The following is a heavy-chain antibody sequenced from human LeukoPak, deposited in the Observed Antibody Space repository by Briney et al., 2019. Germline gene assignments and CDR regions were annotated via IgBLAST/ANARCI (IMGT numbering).Heavy chain of an antibody. D-gene: IGHD3-10*01. V-gene: IGHV3-9*01. CDR3: AKASSYGSGSRYYFDY. CDR1: GFTFDDYA. CDR2: ISWNSGSI. J-gene: IGHJ4*02. Sequence: GRSLRLSCAASGFTFDDYAMHWVRQAPGKGLEWVSGISWNSGSIGYADSVKGRFTISRDNAKNSLYLQMNSLRAEDTALYYCAKASSYGSGSRYYFDYWGQGTLVTVSS.